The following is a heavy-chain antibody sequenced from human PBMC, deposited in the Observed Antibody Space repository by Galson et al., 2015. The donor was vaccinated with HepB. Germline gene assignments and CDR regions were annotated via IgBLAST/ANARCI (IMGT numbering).Heavy chain of an antibody. CDR3: ARGPGLDFDY. Sequence: LRLSCAASGFTFSTYSMNWVRQAPGKGLEWVSSIGSTSTYIYYADSVRGRFTISRDNAKNSLYLQMNSLRAEDTAVYYCARGPGLDFDYWGQGTLVTVSS. D-gene: IGHD3-22*01. CDR1: GFTFSTYS. J-gene: IGHJ4*02. CDR2: IGSTSTYI. V-gene: IGHV3-21*01.